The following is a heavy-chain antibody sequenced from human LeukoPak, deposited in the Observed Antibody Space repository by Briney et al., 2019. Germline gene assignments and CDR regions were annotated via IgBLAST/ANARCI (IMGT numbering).Heavy chain of an antibody. CDR1: GDSISSDIYS. D-gene: IGHD1-26*01. J-gene: IGHJ4*02. Sequence: PSETLSLTCTVSGDSISSDIYSWGWIRQPPGKGLEWIGTIYYGGSTYYNPSLKSRVTISVDTSKNLFSLNLSSVTAADTAVYYCARLYSGSYYERDYWGQGTLVTVSS. CDR3: ARLYSGSYYERDY. CDR2: IYYGGST. V-gene: IGHV4-39*01.